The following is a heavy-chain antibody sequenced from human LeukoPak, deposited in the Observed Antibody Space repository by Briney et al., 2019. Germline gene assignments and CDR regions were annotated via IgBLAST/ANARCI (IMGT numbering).Heavy chain of an antibody. D-gene: IGHD3-22*01. J-gene: IGHJ4*02. Sequence: ESGPTLVKPTQTLTLTCTFSGFSLSTSGVGVGWIRQPPGKALEWLALIYWDDDKRYSPSLKSRLTITKDTSKNQVVLTMTNMDPVDTATYYCAHSFRYYYDSSGYSPPGFFDYWGQGTLVTVSS. V-gene: IGHV2-5*02. CDR3: AHSFRYYYDSSGYSPPGFFDY. CDR1: GFSLSTSGVG. CDR2: IYWDDDK.